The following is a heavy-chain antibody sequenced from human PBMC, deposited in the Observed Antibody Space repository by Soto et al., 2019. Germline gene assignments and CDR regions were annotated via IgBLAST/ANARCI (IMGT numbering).Heavy chain of an antibody. CDR1: GGSFSGYY. CDR3: ATLHHATTVVTDAFDI. Sequence: SETLSLTCAVYGGSFSGYYWSWIRQPPGKGLEWIGEINHSGSTNYNPSLKSRVTISVDTSKNQFSLKLSSVTAADTAVYYCATLHHATTVVTDAFDIWGQGTMVTVSS. J-gene: IGHJ3*02. D-gene: IGHD4-17*01. V-gene: IGHV4-34*01. CDR2: INHSGST.